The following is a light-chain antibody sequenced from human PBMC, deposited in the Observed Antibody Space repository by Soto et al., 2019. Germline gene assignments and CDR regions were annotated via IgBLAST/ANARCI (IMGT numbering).Light chain of an antibody. CDR2: ANK. CDR3: QSYDTSPSGYV. CDR1: SSNIGAGYD. V-gene: IGLV1-40*01. Sequence: QSVLTQPPSVSGAPGQRVTISCTGSSSNIGAGYDVHWYQQVPGTAPKLLIYANKNRPAGVPDRFSASKSGTSASLVITGLQAEDEADYYCQSYDTSPSGYVFGTGTKVTVL. J-gene: IGLJ1*01.